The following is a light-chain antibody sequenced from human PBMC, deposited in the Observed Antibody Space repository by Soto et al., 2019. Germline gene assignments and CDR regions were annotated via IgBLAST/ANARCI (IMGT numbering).Light chain of an antibody. Sequence: QAVVTQPPSASGSPGQSVTISCTGTSSDVGGYNYVSWYQQHPGKAPRLMIYEVNKRPSGVPYRFSGSKSGNTASLTVSGLQADDEAVYYCSSYAGNNLLVFGGGTKLTVL. CDR2: EVN. J-gene: IGLJ2*01. CDR1: SSDVGGYNY. CDR3: SSYAGNNLLV. V-gene: IGLV2-8*01.